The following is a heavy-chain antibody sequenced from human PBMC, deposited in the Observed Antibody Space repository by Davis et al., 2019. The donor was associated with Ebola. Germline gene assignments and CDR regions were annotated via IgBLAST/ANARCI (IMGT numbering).Heavy chain of an antibody. CDR1: GYTFTSYG. V-gene: IGHV1-18*01. J-gene: IGHJ6*04. Sequence: AALVKVSCKASGYTFTSYGISWVRQAPGQGFEWMGWISAYNGNTNYAQKLQGRVTMTTDTSTSTAYMELRSLRSDDTAVYYCAREGDWSHYYYYGMDVWGKGTTVTVSS. CDR2: ISAYNGNT. CDR3: AREGDWSHYYYYGMDV. D-gene: IGHD2-21*02.